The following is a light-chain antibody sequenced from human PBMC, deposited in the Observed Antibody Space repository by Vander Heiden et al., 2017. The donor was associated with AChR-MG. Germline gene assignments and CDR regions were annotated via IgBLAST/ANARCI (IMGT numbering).Light chain of an antibody. V-gene: IGLV2-14*03. CDR3: SSYTSSSTLV. CDR2: DVS. CDR1: SSDVGGYNY. J-gene: IGLJ2*01. Sequence: QSALTQPASVSGSPGQSITISCTGTSSDVGGYNYVSWYQQHPGKAPKLMIYDVSNRPSGVSNRFSDSKSGNTASLTISGLQAEDEADYYCSSYTSSSTLVFGGGTKLTVI.